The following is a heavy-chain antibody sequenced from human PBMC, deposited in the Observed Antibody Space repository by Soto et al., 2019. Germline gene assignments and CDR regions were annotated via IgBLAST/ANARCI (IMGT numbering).Heavy chain of an antibody. D-gene: IGHD1-1*01. Sequence: PGGSLRLSCAASGFTFSTYAMTWVRQSPGKGLEWVSSMSRTGDNTYYADSVKGRFTISRDNSKNTLYLQMNSLRAEDTAVYYCARDVLNSDYYFDYWGQGTLVTVSS. J-gene: IGHJ4*02. V-gene: IGHV3-23*01. CDR2: MSRTGDNT. CDR3: ARDVLNSDYYFDY. CDR1: GFTFSTYA.